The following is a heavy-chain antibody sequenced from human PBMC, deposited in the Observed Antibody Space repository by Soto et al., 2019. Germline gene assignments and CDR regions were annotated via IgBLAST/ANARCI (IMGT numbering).Heavy chain of an antibody. CDR3: ARSSEVPAATIDY. D-gene: IGHD2-2*01. Sequence: PGGSLRLSCAASGFTFSDYYMSWIRQAPGKGLEWVSYISSSSYTNYADSVKGRFTISRDNAKNSLYLQMNSLRAEDTAVYYCARSSEVPAATIDYWGQGTLVTVSS. CDR2: ISSSSYT. V-gene: IGHV3-11*06. J-gene: IGHJ4*02. CDR1: GFTFSDYY.